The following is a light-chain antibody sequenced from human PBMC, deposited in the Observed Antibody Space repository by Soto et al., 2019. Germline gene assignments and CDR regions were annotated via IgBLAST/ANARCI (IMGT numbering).Light chain of an antibody. J-gene: IGLJ1*01. CDR3: CSYAGDNTYV. CDR2: EGV. V-gene: IGLV2-23*01. Sequence: QSDLTQPASVSGSPGQSISISCAGTSSDVGSYDLVSWYQHHPGKAPKLIIYEGVKRPSGVSNRFSASKSGNTASLTISGLQAEDEADYYCCSYAGDNTYVFGTGTKVTVL. CDR1: SSDVGSYDL.